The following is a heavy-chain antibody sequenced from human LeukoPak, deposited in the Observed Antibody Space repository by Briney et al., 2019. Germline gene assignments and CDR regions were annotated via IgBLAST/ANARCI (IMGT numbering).Heavy chain of an antibody. V-gene: IGHV4-39*07. Sequence: PSETLSLTCTVSGGSISTSNYYWSWIRQPPGKGLEWIGNIFYSGSTYYSPSLKSRVTISLDTSKNQFSLKLSSVTAADTAVYYCARDHGDYGGNGAYWGQGTLVTVSS. D-gene: IGHD4-23*01. CDR2: IFYSGST. J-gene: IGHJ4*02. CDR3: ARDHGDYGGNGAY. CDR1: GGSISTSNYY.